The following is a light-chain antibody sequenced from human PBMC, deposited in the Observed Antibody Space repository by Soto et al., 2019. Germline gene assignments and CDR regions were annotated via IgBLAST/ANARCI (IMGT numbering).Light chain of an antibody. CDR2: AAS. CDR1: QSISNY. CDR3: QQSYSTPRT. J-gene: IGKJ1*01. V-gene: IGKV1-39*01. Sequence: DRQMTQSPSPLSASVGDRVTITCRASQSISNYLNWYQQKPGKAPKLLIYAASSLQSGVPSRFSGSGSGTDFTLTISSLQPEDFATYYCQQSYSTPRTFGQGTKVDIK.